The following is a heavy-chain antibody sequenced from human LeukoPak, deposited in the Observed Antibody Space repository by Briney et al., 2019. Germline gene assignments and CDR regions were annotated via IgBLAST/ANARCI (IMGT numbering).Heavy chain of an antibody. CDR3: ARHKVEMATITVFDY. J-gene: IGHJ4*02. D-gene: IGHD5-24*01. CDR1: GGSFSGYY. CDR2: INHSGST. Sequence: SETLSLTCAVYGGSFSGYYWSWVRQPPGKGLEWIGEINHSGSTNYNPSLQSRVTISVDTSKNQFSLMLSSVTAADTALYYCARHKVEMATITVFDYWGQGTLVTVSS. V-gene: IGHV4-34*01.